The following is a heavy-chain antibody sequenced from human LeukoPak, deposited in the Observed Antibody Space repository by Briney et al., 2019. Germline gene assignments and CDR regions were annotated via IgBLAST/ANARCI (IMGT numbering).Heavy chain of an antibody. CDR3: ARDAYGSSGWPEGNY. CDR1: GYTFTRRF. Sequence: ASVKVSCKASGYTFTRRFLHWVRQAPGQGLEWMGIIDPDGGSTNYAQRFQGRLTMTRDTSTTTVYMELSSVTAADTAVYYCARDAYGSSGWPEGNYWGQGTLVTVSS. J-gene: IGHJ4*02. CDR2: IDPDGGST. V-gene: IGHV1-46*01. D-gene: IGHD6-19*01.